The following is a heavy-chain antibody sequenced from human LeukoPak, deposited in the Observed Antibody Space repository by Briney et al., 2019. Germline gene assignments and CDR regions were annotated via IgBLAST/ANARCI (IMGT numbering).Heavy chain of an antibody. D-gene: IGHD6-19*01. CDR2: IKTDGSET. CDR3: VKNNGWFHLAQ. J-gene: IGHJ4*02. CDR1: GFNFKDHW. V-gene: IGHV3-7*03. Sequence: GGSLRLSCAASGFNFKDHWMDWVRQAPGKGLEWVGHIKTDGSETYYLDSLRGRFSISRDNTNNALYLQMNSLRVEDTAVYYCVKNNGWFHLAQWGQGTLVTVSS.